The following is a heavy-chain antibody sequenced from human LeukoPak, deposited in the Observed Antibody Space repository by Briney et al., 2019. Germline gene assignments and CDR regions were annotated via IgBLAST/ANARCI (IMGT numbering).Heavy chain of an antibody. CDR3: ARMSYDSGSYSA. V-gene: IGHV4-4*07. D-gene: IGHD3-10*01. J-gene: IGHJ5*02. Sequence: PSETLSLTCTVSGGSITSYFWRWVRQPAGKGLEWIGRIYSSGSTNYNPSLKSRGTMSVDTSKNQFSLKLSSVTAADTAVYYCARMSYDSGSYSAWGRGTLVTVSS. CDR2: IYSSGST. CDR1: GGSITSYF.